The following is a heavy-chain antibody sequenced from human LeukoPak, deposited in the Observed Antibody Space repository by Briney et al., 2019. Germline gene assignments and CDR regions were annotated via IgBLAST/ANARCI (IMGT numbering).Heavy chain of an antibody. V-gene: IGHV4-61*02. CDR2: IYTSGST. D-gene: IGHD6-13*01. CDR3: ASGSSWYYFDY. CDR1: GGSISSGSYY. Sequence: SQTLSLTGTVSGGSISSGSYYWSWIRQPAGKGLEWIGRIYTSGSTNYNPSLKSRVTISVDTSKNQFSLKLSSVTAADTAVYYCASGSSWYYFDYWGQGTLVTVSS. J-gene: IGHJ4*02.